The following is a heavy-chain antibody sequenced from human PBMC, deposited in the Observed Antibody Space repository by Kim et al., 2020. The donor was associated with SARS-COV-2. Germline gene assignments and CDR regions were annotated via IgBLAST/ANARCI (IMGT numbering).Heavy chain of an antibody. CDR3: AREMPNWDEAFDI. Sequence: HYADSVEGRFTISGDNSKNILYLQMNSLRADDTAVYYCAREMPNWDEAFDIWGRGTMLTVSS. V-gene: IGHV3-30*01. D-gene: IGHD1-20*01. J-gene: IGHJ3*02.